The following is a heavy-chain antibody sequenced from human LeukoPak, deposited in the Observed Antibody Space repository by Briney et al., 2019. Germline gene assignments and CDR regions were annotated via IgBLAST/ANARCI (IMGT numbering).Heavy chain of an antibody. V-gene: IGHV1-18*01. CDR3: ARDSPDYYDSSGYYY. J-gene: IGHJ4*02. CDR1: GYTFTSYG. D-gene: IGHD3-22*01. Sequence: ASVKVSCKASGYTFTSYGISWVRQAPGQGLEWMGWISAYNGNTNYAQKLQGRVTMTTDTSTSTACMELRSLRSDDTAVYYCARDSPDYYDSSGYYYWGQGTLVTVSS. CDR2: ISAYNGNT.